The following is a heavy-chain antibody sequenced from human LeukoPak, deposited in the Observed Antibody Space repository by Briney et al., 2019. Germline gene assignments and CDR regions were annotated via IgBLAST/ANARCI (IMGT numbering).Heavy chain of an antibody. CDR2: INPNSGGT. V-gene: IGHV1-2*02. CDR3: AREIQTSGYYPYAFDI. J-gene: IGHJ3*02. D-gene: IGHD3-22*01. Sequence: ASVKVSCKASGYTFTGYYMHWVRQAPGQGLEWVGWINPNSGGTNYAQKFQGRVTMTRDTSISTAYMELSRLRSDDTAVYYCAREIQTSGYYPYAFDIWGQGTMVTVSS. CDR1: GYTFTGYY.